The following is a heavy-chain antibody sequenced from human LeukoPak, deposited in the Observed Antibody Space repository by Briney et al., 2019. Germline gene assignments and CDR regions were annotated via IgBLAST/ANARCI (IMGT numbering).Heavy chain of an antibody. CDR3: ARGIYTGEAFDI. CDR2: IYYSGST. J-gene: IGHJ3*02. V-gene: IGHV4-39*07. CDR1: GGSISRDSYY. D-gene: IGHD3-16*01. Sequence: SETLSLTCIVSGGSISRDSYYWGWIRQSPQKGLEWIGSIYYSGSTYYNPSPKSRVTISVDTSKNQFSLKLRSVTAADTAVYYCARGIYTGEAFDIWGQGTMVTVSS.